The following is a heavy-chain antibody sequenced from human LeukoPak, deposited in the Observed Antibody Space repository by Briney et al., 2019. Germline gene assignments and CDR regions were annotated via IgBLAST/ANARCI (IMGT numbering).Heavy chain of an antibody. CDR1: GYSISTGYF. J-gene: IGHJ5*02. CDR2: TSHGAGT. CDR3: ARGRWLQYET. D-gene: IGHD5-24*01. V-gene: IGHV4-38-2*02. Sequence: SETLSLTCTVSGYSISTGYFWAWIRQPPGKGLEWIGSTSHGAGTYYSPSLKSRVTISVDTSKNQFSLKLISVTAADTAVYCCARGRWLQYETWGQGTLVTVSS.